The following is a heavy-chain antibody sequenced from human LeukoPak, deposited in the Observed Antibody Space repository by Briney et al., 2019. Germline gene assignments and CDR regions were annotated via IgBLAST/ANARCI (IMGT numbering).Heavy chain of an antibody. CDR3: ARDQGGYNYDY. V-gene: IGHV4-59*01. D-gene: IGHD5-24*01. Sequence: PSETLSLTCSVSGGSISTNYWSWIRQPPGRGLEWIGYIHYSGSTNYNPSLKSRVTISVDTSKNQFSLKLSSVTAADTAVYYCARDQGGYNYDYWGQGTLVTVSS. J-gene: IGHJ4*02. CDR2: IHYSGST. CDR1: GGSISTNY.